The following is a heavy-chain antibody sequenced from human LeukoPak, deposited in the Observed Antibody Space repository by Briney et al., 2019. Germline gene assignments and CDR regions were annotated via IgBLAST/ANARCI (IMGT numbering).Heavy chain of an antibody. CDR3: AKGVIAAAGTEVDY. D-gene: IGHD6-13*01. CDR1: GFTFSSYA. V-gene: IGHV3-23*01. Sequence: PGGPLRLSCAASGFTFSSYAMSWVRQAPGKGLEWVSAISGSGGSTYYADSVKGRFTISRDNSKNTLYLQMNSLRAEDTAVYYCAKGVIAAAGTEVDYWGQGTLVTVSS. CDR2: ISGSGGST. J-gene: IGHJ4*02.